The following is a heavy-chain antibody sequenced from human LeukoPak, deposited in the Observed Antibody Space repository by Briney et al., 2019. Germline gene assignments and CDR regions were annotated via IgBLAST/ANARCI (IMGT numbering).Heavy chain of an antibody. CDR2: IYPRDSDT. J-gene: IGHJ4*02. CDR1: GYSFTSYW. V-gene: IGHV5-51*01. CDR3: ARLLAAPYYINF. D-gene: IGHD6-25*01. Sequence: GESLKISCKGSGYSFTSYWIGWVRQMPGKGLEWMGIIYPRDSDTRYSPSFQGQVSISVDTSIDTAYLQWSSVKASDTAMYYCARLLAAPYYINFWGQGTLVTVSS.